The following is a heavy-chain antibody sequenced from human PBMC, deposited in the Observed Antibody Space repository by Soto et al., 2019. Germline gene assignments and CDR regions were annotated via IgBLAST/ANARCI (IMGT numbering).Heavy chain of an antibody. J-gene: IGHJ4*02. CDR2: ISGSGGST. D-gene: IGHD3-22*01. CDR1: GFTFSSYA. CDR3: AKQWHYDSSGPDY. Sequence: GGSLRLSCAASGFTFSSYAMSWVRQAPGKWLEWVSAISGSGGSTYYADSVKGRFTISRDNSKNTLYLQMNSLRAEDTAVYYCAKQWHYDSSGPDYWGQGXLVTVSS. V-gene: IGHV3-23*01.